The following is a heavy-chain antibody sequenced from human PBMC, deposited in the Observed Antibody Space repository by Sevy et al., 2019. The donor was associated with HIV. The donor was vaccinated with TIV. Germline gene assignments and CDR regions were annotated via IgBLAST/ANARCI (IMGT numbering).Heavy chain of an antibody. J-gene: IGHJ4*02. CDR2: FSFGCGKI. CDR1: GFTFSKYS. V-gene: IGHV3-23*01. Sequence: GGSLRLSCAASGFTFSKYSMSWIRQTPGKGREGVSIFSFGCGKINYADSVKGRFTISRDDSRNTFYLQMNSLRAEDTAIYYCAREGCTKPHDYWGQGTVVTVSS. CDR3: AREGCTKPHDY. D-gene: IGHD2-8*01.